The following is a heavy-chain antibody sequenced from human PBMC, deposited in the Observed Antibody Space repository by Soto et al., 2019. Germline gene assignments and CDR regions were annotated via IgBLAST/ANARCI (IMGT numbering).Heavy chain of an antibody. CDR1: GFTFSDHY. Sequence: EVQLVESGGGLVQPGGSLRLSCAASGFTFSDHYMDWVHQAPGKGLEWVGRTRNKANSYTTEYAASVKGRFTISRDDSKNSLYLQMNSLKTEDTAVYYCAREGHDYGDYGAIDYWGQGTLVTVSS. D-gene: IGHD4-17*01. CDR3: AREGHDYGDYGAIDY. J-gene: IGHJ4*02. CDR2: TRNKANSYTT. V-gene: IGHV3-72*01.